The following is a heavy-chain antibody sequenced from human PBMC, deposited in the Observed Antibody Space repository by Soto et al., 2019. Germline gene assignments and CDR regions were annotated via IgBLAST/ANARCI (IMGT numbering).Heavy chain of an antibody. D-gene: IGHD3-16*01. CDR1: GVCFTPYD. V-gene: IGHV4-59*12. J-gene: IGHJ5*02. CDR3: VRALTVGGLFDP. CDR2: IYYNGVS. Sequence: XASLWLTFTGCGVCFTPYDWRWIGQAPGKGPEWIGYIYYNGVSDYNPSLKSRVTMSVDTSKSQFFLKLTSVTAADTAVYYCVRALTVGGLFDPCGQGTLVTVSS.